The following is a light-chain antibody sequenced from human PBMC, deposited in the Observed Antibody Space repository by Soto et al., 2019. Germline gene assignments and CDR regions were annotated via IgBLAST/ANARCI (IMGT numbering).Light chain of an antibody. CDR3: AAWDGSLNGVL. Sequence: QPVLTQPPSTSGTPGQRVTISCSGSSSNIGSNLVYWYQLVPGTAPKLLIYGYEERPSGVPGRFSGSKSGTSASLAISGLQAEVEADYYCAAWDGSLNGVLFGGGTKLTVL. J-gene: IGLJ2*01. V-gene: IGLV1-44*01. CDR2: GYE. CDR1: SSNIGSNL.